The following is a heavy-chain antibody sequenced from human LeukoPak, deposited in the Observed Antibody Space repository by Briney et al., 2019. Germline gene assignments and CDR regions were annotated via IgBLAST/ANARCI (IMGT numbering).Heavy chain of an antibody. D-gene: IGHD3-16*01. J-gene: IGHJ4*02. V-gene: IGHV3-13*01. CDR3: ARAWGEYYFDY. Sequence: GGSLRRSCAASGFTFSSYDMHWVRHATGKGLEWVSAIGTAGDTYYPGSVKGRSTISRENAKNSLYLQMNSLRAGDTAVYYCARAWGEYYFDYWGQGTLVTVSS. CDR2: IGTAGDT. CDR1: GFTFSSYD.